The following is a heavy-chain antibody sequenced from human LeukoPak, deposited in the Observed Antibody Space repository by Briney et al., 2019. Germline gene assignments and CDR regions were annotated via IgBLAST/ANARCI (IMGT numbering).Heavy chain of an antibody. CDR3: VRVVPAAIFMDV. CDR2: IDPSDSYT. CDR1: GYSFTSYW. J-gene: IGHJ6*04. D-gene: IGHD2-2*01. Sequence: GESLKISCKGSGYSFTSYWISWVRQMPGKGLEWMGRIDPSDSYTNYSPSFQGHVTISADKSISTAYLQWSSLKASDTAMYYCVRVVPAAIFMDVWGIGTTVTVSS. V-gene: IGHV5-10-1*01.